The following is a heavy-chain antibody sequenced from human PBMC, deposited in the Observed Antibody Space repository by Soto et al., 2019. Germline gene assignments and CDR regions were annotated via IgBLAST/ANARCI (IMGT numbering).Heavy chain of an antibody. Sequence: EVQLVESGGGLIQPGGSLRLSCAASGFTVSSNYMSWVRQAPGKGLEWVSVIYSGGSTYYADSVKGRFTISRDNSKNTLYFEMSSLRAGDTAVYYCARNYDSTAGGAFDFWGQGTMVTVSS. V-gene: IGHV3-53*01. CDR1: GFTVSSNY. D-gene: IGHD3-22*01. CDR3: ARNYDSTAGGAFDF. CDR2: IYSGGST. J-gene: IGHJ3*01.